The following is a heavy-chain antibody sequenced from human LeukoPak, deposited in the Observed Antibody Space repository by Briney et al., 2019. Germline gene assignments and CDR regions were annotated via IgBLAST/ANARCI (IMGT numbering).Heavy chain of an antibody. J-gene: IGHJ4*02. CDR1: GFTFSSYA. Sequence: GGSLRLSCAASGFTFSSYAMYWVRQAPGKGLEWVSSISNSGGSTYYADSVKGRFTISRDNSKNTLFLQMNSLRAEDTAIYYCANRDAQRCPGSYFFDHWGQGTLVTVSS. V-gene: IGHV3-23*01. CDR2: ISNSGGST. D-gene: IGHD3-10*02. CDR3: ANRDAQRCPGSYFFDH.